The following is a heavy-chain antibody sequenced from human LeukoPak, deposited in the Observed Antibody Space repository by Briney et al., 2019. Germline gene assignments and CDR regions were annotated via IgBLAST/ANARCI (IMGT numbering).Heavy chain of an antibody. V-gene: IGHV3-30*18. Sequence: PGGSLRLSCAASGFTFSSYGMHWVRQAPGKGLEWVAVISYDGSNKYYADSVKGRFTISRDNSKNTLYLQMNSLRAEDTAVYYCAKDYGMEYFDYWGQGTLVTVSS. CDR2: ISYDGSNK. J-gene: IGHJ4*02. CDR3: AKDYGMEYFDY. CDR1: GFTFSSYG. D-gene: IGHD3-10*01.